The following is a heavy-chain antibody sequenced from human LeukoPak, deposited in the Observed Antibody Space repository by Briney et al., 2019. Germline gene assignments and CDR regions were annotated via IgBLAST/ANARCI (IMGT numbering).Heavy chain of an antibody. CDR2: IYYSGST. Sequence: TLSLTCTVSGGSISSGDYYWSWIRQPPGKGLEWIGYIYYSGSTYYNPSHKSRVTISVDTSKNQFSLKLSSVTAADTAVYYWARVRPPYDFSSGEKYMDVWGKGTTVTVSS. CDR3: ARVRPPYDFSSGEKYMDV. J-gene: IGHJ6*03. CDR1: GGSISSGDYY. V-gene: IGHV4-30-4*08. D-gene: IGHD3-3*01.